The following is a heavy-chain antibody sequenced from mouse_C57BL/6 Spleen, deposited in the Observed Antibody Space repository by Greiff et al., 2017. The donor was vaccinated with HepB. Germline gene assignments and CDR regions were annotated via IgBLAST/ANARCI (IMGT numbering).Heavy chain of an antibody. V-gene: IGHV6-3*01. Sequence: EVQRVESGGGLVQPGGSMKLSCVASGFTFSNYWMNWVRQSPEKGLEWVAQIRLKSDNYATHYAESVKGRFTISRDDSKSSVYLQMNNLRAEDTGIYYCTTVYLYAMDYWGQGTSVTVSS. CDR2: IRLKSDNYAT. CDR1: GFTFSNYW. J-gene: IGHJ4*01. D-gene: IGHD5-5*01. CDR3: TTVYLYAMDY.